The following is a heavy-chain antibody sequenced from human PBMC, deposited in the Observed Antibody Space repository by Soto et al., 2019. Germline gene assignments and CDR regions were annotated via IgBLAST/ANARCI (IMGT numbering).Heavy chain of an antibody. V-gene: IGHV1-69*02. Sequence: QVQLVQSGAEVKRPGSSVKVSCKASGDTFTFYSINWVRQAPGLGLEWMGRVNPILRMSNYAQRFQGRVTRTADKYTSTAYMELSSLRSEDTAIYYCASSYGSGYRAFDFWGQGALVTVSS. D-gene: IGHD3-10*01. CDR2: VNPILRMS. CDR3: ASSYGSGYRAFDF. J-gene: IGHJ4*02. CDR1: GDTFTFYS.